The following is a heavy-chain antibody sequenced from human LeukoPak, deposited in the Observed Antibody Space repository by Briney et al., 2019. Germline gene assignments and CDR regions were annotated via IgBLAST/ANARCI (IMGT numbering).Heavy chain of an antibody. CDR2: IYHSGST. CDR3: ARNRGSSSWSDAFDI. J-gene: IGHJ3*02. V-gene: IGHV4-4*02. CDR1: GGSISSSNW. Sequence: PSGTLSLTCAVSGGSISSSNWWSWVRQPPGKGLEGIGEIYHSGSTNYNPSLKSRVTISVDKSKNQFSLQMSSVTAADTAVYYCARNRGSSSWSDAFDIWGQGTMVTVSS. D-gene: IGHD6-13*01.